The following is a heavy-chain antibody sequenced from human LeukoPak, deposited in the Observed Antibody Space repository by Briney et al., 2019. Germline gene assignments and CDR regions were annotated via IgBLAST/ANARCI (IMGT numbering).Heavy chain of an antibody. D-gene: IGHD3-3*01. Sequence: GGSLRLSCAASGFTFASYGLSWVRQAPGKGLEWVSSISGSGGSTYYADSVKGRFTISRDNSKNTLYLQMNSLRADDTAVHYCAPLAVVTGEVCFWGQGTLVTVSS. CDR2: ISGSGGST. CDR3: APLAVVTGEVCF. J-gene: IGHJ4*02. CDR1: GFTFASYG. V-gene: IGHV3-23*01.